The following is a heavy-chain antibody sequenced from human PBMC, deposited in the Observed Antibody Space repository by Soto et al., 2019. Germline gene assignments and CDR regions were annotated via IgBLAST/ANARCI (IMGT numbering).Heavy chain of an antibody. CDR1: GLSISSGGYS. J-gene: IGHJ5*01. CDR3: ARAERWFDL. D-gene: IGHD6-25*01. CDR2: INHSGST. Sequence: QLQLQESGSGLVKPSQTLSLSCAVSGLSISSGGYSWSWIRQPPAMGLQWIGYINHSGSTYYNPSFKRRFNISVDNSKNQSSLKMSSVSAADTAVYYCARAERWFDLWGQGTLVTVSS. V-gene: IGHV4-30-2*01.